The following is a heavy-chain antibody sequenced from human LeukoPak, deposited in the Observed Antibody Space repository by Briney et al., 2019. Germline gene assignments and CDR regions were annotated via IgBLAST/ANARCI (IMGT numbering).Heavy chain of an antibody. D-gene: IGHD6-13*01. V-gene: IGHV1-8*01. CDR2: LNPNNGNT. CDR3: ARLASSSWPLYYFYCMDV. CDR1: GSTFTIYD. J-gene: IGHJ6*02. Sequence: GASGTVSCSASGSTFTIYDINMGRQATGQGHEWMGWLNPNNGNTGYSQKFRGRVTMTRSTSISTAYMELSSRRSEDTDVYYWARLASSSWPLYYFYCMDVGGQGTTVTVSS.